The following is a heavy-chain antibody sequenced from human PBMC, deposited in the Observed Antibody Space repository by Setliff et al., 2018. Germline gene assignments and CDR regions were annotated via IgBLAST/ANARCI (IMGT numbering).Heavy chain of an antibody. Sequence: LRLSCAASGFTFTNYWINWVRQAPGKGLEWVANIKQDESEKHYVGSVKGRFTISRDNARNSVYLQMNSLRAEDTALYYCARDPPNSGWSFDYWGQGTLVTVSS. CDR2: IKQDESEK. D-gene: IGHD6-19*01. CDR1: GFTFTNYW. V-gene: IGHV3-7*01. J-gene: IGHJ4*02. CDR3: ARDPPNSGWSFDY.